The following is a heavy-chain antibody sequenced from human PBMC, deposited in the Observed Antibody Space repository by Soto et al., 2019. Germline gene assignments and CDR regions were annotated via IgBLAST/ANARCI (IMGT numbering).Heavy chain of an antibody. Sequence: GSLKLSCAASGFTCNNYALNWVRQAPGKGLEWVAIISYDGSNTYYADSVKGRFTISRDNSKNTLYLQMNSLRSEDTAVYFCARDWSQITDYRSNSGGQGPLATVSS. CDR3: ARDWSQITDYRSNS. CDR1: GFTCNNYA. CDR2: ISYDGSNT. D-gene: IGHD6-19*01. V-gene: IGHV3-30-3*01. J-gene: IGHJ5*01.